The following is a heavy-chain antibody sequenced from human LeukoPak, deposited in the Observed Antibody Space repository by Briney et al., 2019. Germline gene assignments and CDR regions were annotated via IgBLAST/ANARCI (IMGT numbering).Heavy chain of an antibody. V-gene: IGHV3-30*02. D-gene: IGHD2-21*01. Sequence: GGSLRLSCAASGFTFSSYGMHWVRQAPGKGLEWVAFIRYDGSDKFYADSVKGRFTISRDNSKNTLFLQMNSLRAEDTADYYCAKDRGDCYDYWGQGTLVTVSS. CDR3: AKDRGDCYDY. CDR2: IRYDGSDK. J-gene: IGHJ4*02. CDR1: GFTFSSYG.